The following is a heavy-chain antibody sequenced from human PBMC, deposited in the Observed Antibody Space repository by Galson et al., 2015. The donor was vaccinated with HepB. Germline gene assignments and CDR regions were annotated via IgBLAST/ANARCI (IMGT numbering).Heavy chain of an antibody. V-gene: IGHV3-74*01. CDR3: VRVGAPR. Sequence: SLRLSCAASGFSFSNYWMHWVRHSPGKGLLWVSRINSNGSITSYADSVKGRFTISRDNAKNTVFLQMNSLRPEDTALYHCVRVGAPRRGQGTLVTVSP. J-gene: IGHJ4*02. CDR2: INSNGSIT. D-gene: IGHD3-16*01. CDR1: GFSFSNYW.